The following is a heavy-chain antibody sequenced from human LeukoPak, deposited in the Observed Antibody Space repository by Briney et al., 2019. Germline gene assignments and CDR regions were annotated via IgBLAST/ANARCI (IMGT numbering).Heavy chain of an antibody. J-gene: IGHJ4*02. CDR2: IYTSGST. CDR3: ARGGYSYGDDY. V-gene: IGHV4-61*02. Sequence: SETLSLTCTVSGGSISSGSYYWSWIRQPAGKGLEWIGRIYTSGSTNCNPSLKSRVTISVDTSKNQFSLKLSSVTAADTAVYYCARGGYSYGDDYWGQGTLVTVSS. D-gene: IGHD5-18*01. CDR1: GGSISSGSYY.